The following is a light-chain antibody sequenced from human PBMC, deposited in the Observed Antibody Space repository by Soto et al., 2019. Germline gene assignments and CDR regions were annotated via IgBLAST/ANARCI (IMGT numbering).Light chain of an antibody. CDR2: EVS. V-gene: IGLV2-14*01. J-gene: IGLJ3*02. CDR3: SSYTSSSTPGWV. CDR1: SSDVGGYNY. Sequence: HSALTQPASVSGSPGQSITISCTGTSSDVGGYNYVSWYQQHPGKAPKLMIYEVSNRPSGVSNRFSGSKSGNTASLTISGLQAEDEADYYCSSYTSSSTPGWVFGGGTKVTVL.